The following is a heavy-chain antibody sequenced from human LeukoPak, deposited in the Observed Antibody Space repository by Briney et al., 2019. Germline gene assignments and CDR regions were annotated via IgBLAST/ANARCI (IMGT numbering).Heavy chain of an antibody. J-gene: IGHJ4*02. CDR2: FDPEDGEA. CDR3: ATGFWGSLETDY. D-gene: IGHD3-16*02. V-gene: IGHV1-24*01. Sequence: GASVKVSCKVSGYTLTELSMHWVRQAPGKGLEWMGGFDPEDGEAIYAQKFQGRVTMTEDTSTDTAYMELSSLRSEDTAVYYCATGFWGSLETDYWGQGTLATVSS. CDR1: GYTLTELS.